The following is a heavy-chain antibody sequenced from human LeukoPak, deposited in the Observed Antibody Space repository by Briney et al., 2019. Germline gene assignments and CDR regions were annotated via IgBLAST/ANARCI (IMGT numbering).Heavy chain of an antibody. CDR2: ISAYNGNT. V-gene: IGHV1-18*01. CDR3: ATPTGYADAPSPYDTFDI. D-gene: IGHD3-9*01. Sequence: ASVKVSCKASGYTFTNFGITWVRQAPGQGLEWMGWISAYNGNTNYAQKVQGRVTMTTDASTSTAFMELRSLRSDDTAMYYCATPTGYADAPSPYDTFDIWGQGTMVTVSS. J-gene: IGHJ3*02. CDR1: GYTFTNFG.